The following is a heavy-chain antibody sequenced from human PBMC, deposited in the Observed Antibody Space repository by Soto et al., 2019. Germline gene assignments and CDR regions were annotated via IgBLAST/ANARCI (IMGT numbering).Heavy chain of an antibody. J-gene: IGHJ6*02. CDR1: GYTFTSYY. Sequence: ASVKVSCKASGYTFTSYYMHWVRQAPGQGLEWMGIIDPSGGSTSYAQKFQGRVTMTRDTSTSTVYMELSSLRSEDTAVYYCARGHCGGDCYPVYYYYGMDVWGQGTTVTVS. D-gene: IGHD2-21*02. CDR2: IDPSGGST. CDR3: ARGHCGGDCYPVYYYYGMDV. V-gene: IGHV1-46*01.